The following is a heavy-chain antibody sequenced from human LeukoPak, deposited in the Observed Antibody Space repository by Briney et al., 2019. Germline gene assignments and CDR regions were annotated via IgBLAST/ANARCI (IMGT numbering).Heavy chain of an antibody. CDR1: VFSFTNFW. Sequence: PGGSLRLSCAVSVFSFTNFWMSWVRQAPGRGLEWVANIHPEGNEKYHVESVKGRFTISRDNTKNLLFLQMNGLRVEDTAVYYCARGDAFSGDHWGQGTLVTVCS. CDR2: IHPEGNEK. V-gene: IGHV3-7*04. CDR3: ARGDAFSGDH. J-gene: IGHJ4*02.